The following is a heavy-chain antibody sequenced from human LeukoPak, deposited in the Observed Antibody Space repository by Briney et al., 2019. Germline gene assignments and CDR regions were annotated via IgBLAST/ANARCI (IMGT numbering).Heavy chain of an antibody. V-gene: IGHV3-23*01. J-gene: IGHJ4*02. D-gene: IGHD1-26*01. Sequence: GGSLRLSCAASGFTFSAYAMTWVRQAPGKGLEWVSGISTSGDRTYYADSVKGRLTISRDNSKNTLYLQMNSLRAEDTAEYYCARSAVGTSCCTAVDYWGQGTLVTVSS. CDR3: ARSAVGTSCCTAVDY. CDR2: ISTSGDRT. CDR1: GFTFSAYA.